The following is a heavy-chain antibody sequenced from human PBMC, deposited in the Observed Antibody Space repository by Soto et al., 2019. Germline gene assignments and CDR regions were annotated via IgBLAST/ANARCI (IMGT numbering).Heavy chain of an antibody. J-gene: IGHJ4*02. CDR2: IYSGGNT. Sequence: GGSLRLSCAASGFTVSSKYMSWVRQAPGKGLEWVSVIYSGGNTYYADSVKGRFTISRDDSKNTLYLQMNGLRAEDTAVYYCAGRTGRGYNYRKDYWGQGTLVTVSS. V-gene: IGHV3-53*01. CDR3: AGRTGRGYNYRKDY. D-gene: IGHD5-18*01. CDR1: GFTVSSKY.